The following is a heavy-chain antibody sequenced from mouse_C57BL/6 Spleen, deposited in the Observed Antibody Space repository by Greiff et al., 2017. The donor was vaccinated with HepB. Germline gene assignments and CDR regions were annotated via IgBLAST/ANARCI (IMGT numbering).Heavy chain of an antibody. V-gene: IGHV3-6*01. CDR2: ISYDGSN. Sequence: VQLKESGPGLVKPSQSLSLTCSVTGYSITSGYYWNWIRQFPGNKLEWMGYISYDGSNNYNPSLKNRISITRDTSKNQFFLKLNSVTTEDTATYYCARDEVTYYAMDYWGQGTSVTVSS. CDR1: GYSITSGYY. J-gene: IGHJ4*01. D-gene: IGHD2-2*01. CDR3: ARDEVTYYAMDY.